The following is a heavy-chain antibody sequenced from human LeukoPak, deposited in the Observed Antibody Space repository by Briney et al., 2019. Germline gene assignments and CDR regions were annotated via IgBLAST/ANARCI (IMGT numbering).Heavy chain of an antibody. V-gene: IGHV1-18*01. J-gene: IGHJ4*02. Sequence: GASVKVSCKASGYTFTSYAITWVRQAPGQGLEWMGWISAYNGNTNYAQKLQGRVTMTTDTSTNTAYMELRSLRSDDTAVYYCARTLSLDGYNHFDFWGQGTLVTVSS. CDR1: GYTFTSYA. CDR2: ISAYNGNT. CDR3: ARTLSLDGYNHFDF. D-gene: IGHD5-24*01.